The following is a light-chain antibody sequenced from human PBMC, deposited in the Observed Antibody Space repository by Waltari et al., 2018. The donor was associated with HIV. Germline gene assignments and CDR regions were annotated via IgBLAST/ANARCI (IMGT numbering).Light chain of an antibody. J-gene: IGLJ3*02. CDR1: NSNVGNNF. Sequence: QSVLTQTPSASRAPGQSILMSCSVTNSNVGNNFVSWFQQVSGGAPKLVIYRNDQRPSGVPARFSAAKSGSTASLAIAGLQSDDEAEYFCASWDDNLNHWVFGGGTKLTV. CDR3: ASWDDNLNHWV. CDR2: RND. V-gene: IGLV1-44*01.